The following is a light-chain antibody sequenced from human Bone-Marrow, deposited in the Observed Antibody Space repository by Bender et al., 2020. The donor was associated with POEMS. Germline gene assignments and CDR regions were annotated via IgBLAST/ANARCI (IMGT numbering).Light chain of an antibody. V-gene: IGLV3-1*01. CDR3: QVWDSSAGV. CDR1: KLGDKY. Sequence: SYELTQAPSVSVSPGQTASITCSGDKLGDKYASWYQQKPGQSPVLVIYEDKKRPSGIPERFFGSNAGNTATLTISGTQAMDEADYYCQVWDSSAGVFGGGTKLTVL. CDR2: EDK. J-gene: IGLJ2*01.